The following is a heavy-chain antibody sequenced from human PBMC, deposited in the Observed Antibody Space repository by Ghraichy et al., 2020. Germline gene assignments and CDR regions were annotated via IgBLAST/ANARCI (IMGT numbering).Heavy chain of an antibody. CDR1: GGSISSSSYY. D-gene: IGHD2-2*01. V-gene: IGHV4-39*07. CDR2: IYYSGST. Sequence: SETLSLTCTVSGGSISSSSYYWGWIRQPPGKGLEWIGSIYYSGSTYYNPSLKSRVTISVDTSKNQFSLKLSSVTAADTAVYYCARHPLAGWVDCSSTSCVLQGGFDPWGQGTLVTVSS. CDR3: ARHPLAGWVDCSSTSCVLQGGFDP. J-gene: IGHJ5*02.